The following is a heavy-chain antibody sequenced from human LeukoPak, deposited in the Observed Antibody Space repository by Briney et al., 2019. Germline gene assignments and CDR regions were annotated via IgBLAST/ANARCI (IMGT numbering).Heavy chain of an antibody. D-gene: IGHD2-8*01. J-gene: IGHJ4*02. Sequence: GGSRRLSCSASGFTFSSYSMHWVRQAPGKGLEYVSAINSNGGSTYYADSVKGRFTISRDNSKNTLYLQMSSLRAEDTAVHFCVREHCTYGVCYRDFDYWGQGTLVTVCS. CDR1: GFTFSSYS. CDR3: VREHCTYGVCYRDFDY. CDR2: INSNGGST. V-gene: IGHV3-64D*09.